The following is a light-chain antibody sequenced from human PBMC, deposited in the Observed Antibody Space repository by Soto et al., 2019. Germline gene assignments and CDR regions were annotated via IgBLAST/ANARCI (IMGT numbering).Light chain of an antibody. CDR1: TGAVTSGHY. J-gene: IGLJ3*02. CDR2: DTS. V-gene: IGLV7-46*01. Sequence: QAVVTQEPSLTVSPGGTVTLTCGSSTGAVTSGHYPYWFQQKPGQAPRTLIFDTSNKYSWTPARFSGSLIGGKGALTLSGAQPEDEAEYYCLLSYTGAWVFGAGTKLTVL. CDR3: LLSYTGAWV.